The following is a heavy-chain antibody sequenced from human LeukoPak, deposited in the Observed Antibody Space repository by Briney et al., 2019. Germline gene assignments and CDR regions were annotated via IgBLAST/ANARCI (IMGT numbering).Heavy chain of an antibody. Sequence: PGGSLRLSCAASGFTFSTYWMTWVRQAPGQGLQWVANIKHDGSDKYYVDSVKGRFTISRDNARNSLYLQMNSLRAEDTAVYYCARYGRRKSCYNGQAPGFNVWGQGTTVTASS. CDR2: IKHDGSDK. D-gene: IGHD2-2*02. CDR1: GFTFSTYW. V-gene: IGHV3-7*04. J-gene: IGHJ6*02. CDR3: ARYGRRKSCYNGQAPGFNV.